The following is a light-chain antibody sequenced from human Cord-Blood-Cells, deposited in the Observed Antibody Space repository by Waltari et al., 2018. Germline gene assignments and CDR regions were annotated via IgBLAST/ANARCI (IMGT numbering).Light chain of an antibody. Sequence: QSALTQPASVSGSPGQSITISCTGTSSDVGGYNYVSWYQQHPGKAPKLMIYDVSNLPSGVSNRFAGAESGNTASLTISGLQAEDEADYYCSSYTSSSVVFGGGTKLTVL. J-gene: IGLJ2*01. V-gene: IGLV2-14*01. CDR1: SSDVGGYNY. CDR2: DVS. CDR3: SSYTSSSVV.